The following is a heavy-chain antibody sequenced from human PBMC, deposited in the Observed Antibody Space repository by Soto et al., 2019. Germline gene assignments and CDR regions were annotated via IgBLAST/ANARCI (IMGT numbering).Heavy chain of an antibody. CDR3: ARAVLCSSTSCYTGYYYYGMDV. CDR2: IIPIFGTA. D-gene: IGHD2-2*02. CDR1: GGTFSSYA. Sequence: QVQLVQSGAEVKKPGSSVKVSCKASGGTFSSYAISWVRQAPGQGLEWMGGIIPIFGTANYAQQFQGRVTITAHESTRTAYMELSSLRSEDTAVYYCARAVLCSSTSCYTGYYYYGMDVWGQGTTVTVYS. J-gene: IGHJ6*02. V-gene: IGHV1-69*01.